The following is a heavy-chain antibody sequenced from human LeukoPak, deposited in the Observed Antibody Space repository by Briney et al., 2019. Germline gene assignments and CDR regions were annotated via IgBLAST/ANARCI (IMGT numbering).Heavy chain of an antibody. CDR3: AKDRSSSWYHSYFDY. CDR2: ISYDGSNK. Sequence: GMSLRLSCAASGFTFSSYGMHWVRQAPGKGLEWVAVISYDGSNKYYADSVKGRFTISRDNSKNTLYLQMNSLRAEDTAVYYCAKDRSSSWYHSYFDYWGQGTLVTVSS. J-gene: IGHJ4*02. D-gene: IGHD6-13*01. CDR1: GFTFSSYG. V-gene: IGHV3-30*18.